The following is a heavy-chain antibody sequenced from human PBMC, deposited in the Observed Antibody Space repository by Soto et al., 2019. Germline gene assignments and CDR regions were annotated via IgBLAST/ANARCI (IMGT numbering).Heavy chain of an antibody. V-gene: IGHV3-15*01. CDR3: TTNYYENKGVDAFDI. J-gene: IGHJ3*02. CDR2: IKSKTDGGTT. CDR1: AFTFSNAW. Sequence: GGSLRPSWPASAFTFSNAWMSWVRQAPGKGLEWVGRIKSKTDGGTTDYAAPVKGRFTIPRDDSKNTMYLQMNSMKNEYTAVYYCTTNYYENKGVDAFDIWGQGTMVTVSS. D-gene: IGHD3-22*01.